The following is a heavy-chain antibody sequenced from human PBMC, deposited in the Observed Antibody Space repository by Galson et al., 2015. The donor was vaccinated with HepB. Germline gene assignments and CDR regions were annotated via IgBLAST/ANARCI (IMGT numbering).Heavy chain of an antibody. J-gene: IGHJ6*03. CDR3: ARDIGYCSSTSCERGPYYYYMDV. CDR1: GYTFTSYG. V-gene: IGHV1-18*01. Sequence: SVKVSCKASGYTFTSYGISWVRQAPGQGLEWMGWISAYNGNTNYAQKLQGRVTMTTDTSTSTAYMELRSLRSDDTAVYYCARDIGYCSSTSCERGPYYYYMDVWGKGTTVTVSS. CDR2: ISAYNGNT. D-gene: IGHD2-2*01.